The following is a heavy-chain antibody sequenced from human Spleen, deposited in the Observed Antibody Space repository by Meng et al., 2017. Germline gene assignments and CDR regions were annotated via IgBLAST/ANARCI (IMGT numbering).Heavy chain of an antibody. Sequence: GESLKISCAASGFTFSSYAMHWVRQAPGKGLEWVAVIWYDGSNKYYADSVKGRFTISRDNSKNTLYLQMNSLRAEDTAVYYCARAMGATTYDAFDIWGQGTKVTVSS. CDR3: ARAMGATTYDAFDI. D-gene: IGHD1-26*01. CDR1: GFTFSSYA. CDR2: IWYDGSNK. J-gene: IGHJ3*02. V-gene: IGHV3-33*08.